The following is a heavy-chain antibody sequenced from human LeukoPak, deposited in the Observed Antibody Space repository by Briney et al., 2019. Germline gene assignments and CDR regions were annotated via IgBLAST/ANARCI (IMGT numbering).Heavy chain of an antibody. J-gene: IGHJ4*02. CDR1: GESFSGYY. CDR2: INHSGST. Sequence: PSETLSLTCAVYGESFSGYYWSWIRQPPGKGLEWIGEINHSGSTNYNPSLKSRVTISVDTSKNQFSLKLSSVTAADTAVYYCAKSWGPRYGSGNYFDYWGQGTLVTVSS. D-gene: IGHD3-10*01. V-gene: IGHV4-34*01. CDR3: AKSWGPRYGSGNYFDY.